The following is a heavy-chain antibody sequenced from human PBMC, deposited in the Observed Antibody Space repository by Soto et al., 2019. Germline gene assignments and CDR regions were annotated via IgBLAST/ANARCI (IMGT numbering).Heavy chain of an antibody. CDR2: IYHSGST. CDR1: GVSISSGGYS. CDR3: ARTTVVTPAYFQH. D-gene: IGHD4-17*01. V-gene: IGHV4-30-2*01. Sequence: TLSLTCAVSGVSISSGGYSWSWLRQPPGKGLEWIGYIYHSGSTYYNPSLKSRVTISVDRSKNQFSLKLSSVTAADTAVYYCARTTVVTPAYFQHWGQGTLVNLSS. J-gene: IGHJ1*01.